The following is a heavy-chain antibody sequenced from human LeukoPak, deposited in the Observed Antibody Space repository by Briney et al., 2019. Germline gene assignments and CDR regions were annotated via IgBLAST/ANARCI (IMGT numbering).Heavy chain of an antibody. V-gene: IGHV4-59*08. CDR1: GGSISSYY. Sequence: SETLSLTCTVSGGSISSYYWSWIRQPPGKGLEWIGYIYYSGSTNYNPSLKSRVTISVDTSKNQFSLKLSSVTAADTAVYYCARHVVGPRSGSYVRTTRTYGMDVWGQGTTVTVSS. CDR2: IYYSGST. D-gene: IGHD3-10*01. J-gene: IGHJ6*02. CDR3: ARHVVGPRSGSYVRTTRTYGMDV.